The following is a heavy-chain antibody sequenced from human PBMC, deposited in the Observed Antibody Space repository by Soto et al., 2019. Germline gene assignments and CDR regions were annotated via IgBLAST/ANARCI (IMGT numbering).Heavy chain of an antibody. CDR2: IYWNDDK. CDR1: GFSLSTTGVG. CDR3: VHRRIIMTFGY. V-gene: IGHV2-5*01. Sequence: SGPTLVNPTQTLTLTCTFSGFSLSTTGVGVGLIRQPPGKALEWLALIYWNDDKRYSPSLKSRLTITKDTSKNQVVLTLTDMDPVDTATYYCVHRRIIMTFGYWGQGALVTVYS. J-gene: IGHJ4*02. D-gene: IGHD3-10*01.